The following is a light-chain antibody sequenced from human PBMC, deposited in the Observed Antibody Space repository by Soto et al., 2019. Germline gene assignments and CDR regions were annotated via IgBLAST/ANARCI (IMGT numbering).Light chain of an antibody. V-gene: IGKV3-15*01. CDR1: QSVSSN. J-gene: IGKJ4*01. Sequence: EIVMTQSPATLSVSPGERATLSCRASQSVSSNLAWYQQKPGQAPRLLIYGASTRAPGITARFSGSGSGTEFTLTISSLQSELFAVYYCQQYDNWPLTFGGGTKVEIK. CDR3: QQYDNWPLT. CDR2: GAS.